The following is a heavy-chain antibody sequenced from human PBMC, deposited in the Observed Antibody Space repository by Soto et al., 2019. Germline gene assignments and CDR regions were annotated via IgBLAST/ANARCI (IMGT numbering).Heavy chain of an antibody. CDR2: FDPEDGET. CDR3: ATARTDYGDANFDY. V-gene: IGHV1-24*01. D-gene: IGHD4-17*01. CDR1: GYTLTELS. Sequence: GASVKVSCKVSGYTLTELSMHCVRQAPGKGLEWMGGFDPEDGETIYAQKFQGRVTMTEDTSTDTAYMELSSLRSEDTAVYYCATARTDYGDANFDYWGQGTLVTVSS. J-gene: IGHJ4*02.